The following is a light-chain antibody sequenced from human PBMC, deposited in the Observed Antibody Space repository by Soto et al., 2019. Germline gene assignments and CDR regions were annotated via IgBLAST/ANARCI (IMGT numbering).Light chain of an antibody. CDR1: NSNIGAGYD. J-gene: IGLJ1*01. V-gene: IGLV1-40*01. CDR3: QSYDRTLSGCV. Sequence: QTVPTHPASVSGARGQKGTISGTGSNSNIGAGYDVNWYQQLPGTAPKLLIYGHTNRPSGVPDQFSGSKSGSSASLAITGLQAEDEADYYCQSYDRTLSGCVFGTGTKVTVL. CDR2: GHT.